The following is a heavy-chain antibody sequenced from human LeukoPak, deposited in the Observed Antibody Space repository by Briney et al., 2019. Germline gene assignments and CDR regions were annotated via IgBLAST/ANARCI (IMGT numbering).Heavy chain of an antibody. D-gene: IGHD2-2*01. Sequence: SETLSLTCDVSGGSFSGYFWSWLRQTPGKGLEWIGKINHSGSTNYNPSLKSRVIISVDTSKIQFSLRLSSMTAADTAVYYCATVLSSIRYFMDVWGKGTTVTVSS. CDR2: INHSGST. V-gene: IGHV4-34*01. CDR3: ATVLSSIRYFMDV. CDR1: GGSFSGYF. J-gene: IGHJ6*03.